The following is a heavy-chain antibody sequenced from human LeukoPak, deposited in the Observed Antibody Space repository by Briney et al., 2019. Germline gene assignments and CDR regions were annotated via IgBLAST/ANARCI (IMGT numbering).Heavy chain of an antibody. Sequence: ASVKVSCKTSGYIFIGYYMHWVRQAPGQGLEWMGWINPNSGGTNYAQKFQGRVTMTRDTSISTAYMELSRLRSDDTAVYYCVKWELPHYWGQGTLVTVSS. V-gene: IGHV1-2*02. CDR1: GYIFIGYY. D-gene: IGHD1-26*01. CDR3: VKWELPHY. CDR2: INPNSGGT. J-gene: IGHJ4*02.